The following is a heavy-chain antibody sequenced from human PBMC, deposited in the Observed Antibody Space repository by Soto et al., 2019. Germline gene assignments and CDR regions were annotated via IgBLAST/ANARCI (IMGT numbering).Heavy chain of an antibody. Sequence: GGSLRLSCAASGFTFSGSAMHWVRQASGKGLEWVGRIRSKADSYATAYAASVKGRFTISRDDSKNTAYLQMNSLKTEDTAVYYCTRWVRAFDYWGQGTLVTVSS. CDR3: TRWVRAFDY. V-gene: IGHV3-73*01. CDR2: IRSKADSYAT. CDR1: GFTFSGSA. J-gene: IGHJ4*02. D-gene: IGHD3-10*01.